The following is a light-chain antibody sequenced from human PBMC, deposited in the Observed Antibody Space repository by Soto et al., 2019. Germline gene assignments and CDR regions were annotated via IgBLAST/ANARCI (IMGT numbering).Light chain of an antibody. CDR1: NSDVGGYNY. V-gene: IGLV2-11*01. CDR3: CSYAGTYTHYV. CDR2: DVK. J-gene: IGLJ1*01. Sequence: QSVLTQPRSVSGSPGQSVTISCTGTNSDVGGYNYVSWYQHHPGKAHKIKIYDVKKRPSGIPERFSGSKSGKTASQTISGLQAEDEADYYCCSYAGTYTHYVFGTGTKVTVL.